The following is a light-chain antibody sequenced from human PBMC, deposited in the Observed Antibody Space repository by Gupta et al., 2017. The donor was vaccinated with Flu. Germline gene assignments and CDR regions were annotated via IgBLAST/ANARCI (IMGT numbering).Light chain of an antibody. CDR2: DDR. Sequence: SYVLTQPPSLSVSPGQTARFTCGGANIGIKSVHWYQQKASEAPVLVFYDDRERPSGVPERFSGSNSGDTATLTVSRVEAGDEADYYCQVWDSSNGHVVFGGGTKVTVL. CDR3: QVWDSSNGHVV. CDR1: NIGIKS. J-gene: IGLJ3*02. V-gene: IGLV3-21*02.